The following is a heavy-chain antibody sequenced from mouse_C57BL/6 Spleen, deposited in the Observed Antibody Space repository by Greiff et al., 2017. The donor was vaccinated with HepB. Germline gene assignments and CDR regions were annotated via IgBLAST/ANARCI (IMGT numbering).Heavy chain of an antibody. V-gene: IGHV5-9-1*02. D-gene: IGHD1-1*01. CDR2: ISSGGDYI. Sequence: EVKLVESGEGLVKPGGSLKLSCAASGFTFSSYAMSWVRQTPEKRLEWVAYISSGGDYIYYADTVKGRFTISRDNARNTLYLQMSSRKSEDTAMYYCTSHYYGSSYGNYWGQGTTLTVSS. J-gene: IGHJ2*01. CDR3: TSHYYGSSYGNY. CDR1: GFTFSSYA.